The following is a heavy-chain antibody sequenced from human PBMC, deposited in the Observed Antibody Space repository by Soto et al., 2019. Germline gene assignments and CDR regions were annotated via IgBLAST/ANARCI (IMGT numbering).Heavy chain of an antibody. CDR3: ARGVGSGSYYNQYNWFDP. CDR2: INVYNGNT. CDR1: GYTFTNYG. V-gene: IGHV1-18*01. J-gene: IGHJ5*02. Sequence: QVQLVQSGGEVKKPGASVKVSCKASGYTFTNYGIIWVRQPPGQGLEGGGGINVYNGNTKYAQKVQGRVTMTTDTSTSTAYMELRSLRSDDTAVYYCARGVGSGSYYNQYNWFDPWGQGTLVTVSS. D-gene: IGHD3-10*01.